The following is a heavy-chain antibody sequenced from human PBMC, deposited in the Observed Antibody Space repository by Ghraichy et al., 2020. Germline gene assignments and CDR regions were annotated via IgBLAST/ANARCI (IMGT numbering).Heavy chain of an antibody. J-gene: IGHJ3*02. V-gene: IGHV3-21*01. CDR1: GFTFSSYS. Sequence: GGSLRLSCAASGFTFSSYSMNWVRQAPGKGLDWVSSISSASDYIFYADSLKGRFTISRDNAKNSLYLQMNNLRAEDTAVYYCARSIVTSRGAFDIWGQGTMVTVSS. CDR2: ISSASDYI. D-gene: IGHD2-15*01. CDR3: ARSIVTSRGAFDI.